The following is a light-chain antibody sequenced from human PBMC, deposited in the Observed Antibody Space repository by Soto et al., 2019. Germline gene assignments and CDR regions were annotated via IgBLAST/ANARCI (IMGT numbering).Light chain of an antibody. V-gene: IGKV4-1*01. CDR3: QQYYSRPPT. CDR2: WAS. CDR1: QSVLSTSNYQNY. J-gene: IGKJ1*01. Sequence: DIVMTQSPDSLAVALGERATLNCRSSQSVLSTSNYQNYLAWYQQKAGQPPKLLIYWASTRESGVPDRFSGSGSGTDFTLTISSLQAEDVAVYYCQQYYSRPPTFGQGTKVEIK.